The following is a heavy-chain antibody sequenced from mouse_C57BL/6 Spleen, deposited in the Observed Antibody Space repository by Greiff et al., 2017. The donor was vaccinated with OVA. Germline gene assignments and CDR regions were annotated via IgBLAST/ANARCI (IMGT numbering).Heavy chain of an antibody. Sequence: VQLQQSGPVLVKPGASVKMSCKASGYTFTDYYMNWVKQSHGKSLEWIGVINPYNGGTSYNQKFKGKATLTVDKSSSTAYMELNSLTSEDSAVYYCARAYYDYDYWYFDVWGTGTTVTVSS. CDR2: INPYNGGT. V-gene: IGHV1-19*01. CDR1: GYTFTDYY. J-gene: IGHJ1*03. D-gene: IGHD2-4*01. CDR3: ARAYYDYDYWYFDV.